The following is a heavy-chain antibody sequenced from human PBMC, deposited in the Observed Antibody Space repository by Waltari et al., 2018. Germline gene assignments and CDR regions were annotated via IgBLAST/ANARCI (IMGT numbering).Heavy chain of an antibody. CDR2: INHRGST. D-gene: IGHD2-15*01. V-gene: IGHV4-34*01. CDR3: ARVRGSYCSGGSCRGLFDY. CDR1: GGSFSGSY. Sequence: QVQLQPWGAGLLKPSETLSLPCAVYGGSFSGSYWSWIRQPPGKGLEWIGEINHRGSTNYNPSLKSRVTISVATSKNQFSLKLSSVTAADTAVYYCARVRGSYCSGGSCRGLFDYWGQGTLVTVSS. J-gene: IGHJ4*02.